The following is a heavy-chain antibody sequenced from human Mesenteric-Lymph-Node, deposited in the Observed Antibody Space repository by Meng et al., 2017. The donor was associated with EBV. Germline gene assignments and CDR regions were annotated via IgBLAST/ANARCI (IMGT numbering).Heavy chain of an antibody. CDR1: GGAFSAYY. D-gene: IGHD4-11*01. V-gene: IGHV4-34*01. CDR2: INHSGST. J-gene: IGHJ4*01. Sequence: QVHLQQWCAGLLMPSETLSPPCAVYGGAFSAYYWTWIRQPPGKGLEWIGEINHSGSTIYNPSLQSRVTMSVDTSKSQFSLKLSSVTAADTAVYFCARKRSDSRLFDYWGQGTLVTVSS. CDR3: ARKRSDSRLFDY.